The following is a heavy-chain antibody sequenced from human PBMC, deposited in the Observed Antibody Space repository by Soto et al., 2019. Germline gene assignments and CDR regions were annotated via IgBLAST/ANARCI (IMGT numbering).Heavy chain of an antibody. D-gene: IGHD2-21*02. CDR2: IRSAGGDI. Sequence: EVQLVESGGLVVPPGGSLRLSCAASGFNFGRFTMHWLRQTPEKGLEWVSYIRSAGGDIKYADSVKGRFTISRDNNKNSLFLQMNSLRTEDTALYYCAKEGDGGGVCFYFDFWGQGTLVTVSS. J-gene: IGHJ4*02. V-gene: IGHV3-43*01. CDR1: GFNFGRFT. CDR3: AKEGDGGGVCFYFDF.